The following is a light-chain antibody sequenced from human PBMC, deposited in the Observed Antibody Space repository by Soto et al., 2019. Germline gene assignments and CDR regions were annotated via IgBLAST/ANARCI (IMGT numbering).Light chain of an antibody. J-gene: IGKJ1*01. CDR1: QSLVHSDGNTY. Sequence: DIVLTQAPLSSPVTLGQPASISCRSSQSLVHSDGNTYLSWLHQRPGQPPRLLIYKISKRFSGVPDRFSGSGAGTDFTLTITRVEAEGVGVYYCMQATHSPWAFGQGTKVEIK. CDR3: MQATHSPWA. V-gene: IGKV2-24*01. CDR2: KIS.